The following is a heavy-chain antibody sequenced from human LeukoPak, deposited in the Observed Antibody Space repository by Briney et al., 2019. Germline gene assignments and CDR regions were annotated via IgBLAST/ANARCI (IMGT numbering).Heavy chain of an antibody. V-gene: IGHV3-23*01. D-gene: IGHD1/OR15-1a*01. Sequence: GGSLRLSCPASGFTFSRYAMSWVRQAPGKGLEWVSVISNSGDNTYYADSVKGRFTNSRDNSKNTLWLQMNGRRAEDTAVYYCAKGNWNKLEVFDYWGRGTRDSV. CDR2: ISNSGDNT. J-gene: IGHJ4*02. CDR1: GFTFSRYA. CDR3: AKGNWNKLEVFDY.